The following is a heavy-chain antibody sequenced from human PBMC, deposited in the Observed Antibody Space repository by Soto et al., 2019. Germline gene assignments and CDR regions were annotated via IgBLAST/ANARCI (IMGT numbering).Heavy chain of an antibody. CDR2: ISGGGETT. CDR1: GFTFSSYA. Sequence: EVPLLESGGGLVQPGGSLRLSCAASGFTFSSYAMWWVRQAPGKGLECVSAISGGGETTYYADSVKGRFTISRDNSKNILYLQMNSLRAEDTAVYYCACNSGAGSYYFDYWGQGTLVTVSS. D-gene: IGHD3-10*01. V-gene: IGHV3-23*01. CDR3: ACNSGAGSYYFDY. J-gene: IGHJ4*02.